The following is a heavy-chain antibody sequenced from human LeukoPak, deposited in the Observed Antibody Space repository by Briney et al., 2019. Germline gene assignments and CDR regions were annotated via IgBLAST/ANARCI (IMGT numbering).Heavy chain of an antibody. CDR1: GGSISSSSYY. J-gene: IGHJ5*02. V-gene: IGHV4-39*01. D-gene: IGHD2-21*02. Sequence: PSETLTLTCTVSGGSISSSSYYWGWIRQPPGKGLEWIGSIYYSGSTYYNPSLKSRVTISVDTSKNQFSLKLSSVTAADTAVYYCATDIVVVTAAPRRNWFDHWRRGTLVTVSS. CDR2: IYYSGST. CDR3: ATDIVVVTAAPRRNWFDH.